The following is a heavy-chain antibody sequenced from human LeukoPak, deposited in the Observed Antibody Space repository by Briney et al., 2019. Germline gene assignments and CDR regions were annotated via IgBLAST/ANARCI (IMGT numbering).Heavy chain of an antibody. J-gene: IGHJ6*04. V-gene: IGHV1-69*13. CDR1: GGTFSSYA. CDR2: IIPIFGTA. D-gene: IGHD5-12*01. CDR3: ARVATKAYYYGMDV. Sequence: SVKVSCTASGGTFSSYAISWVRQAPGQGLEWMGGIIPIFGTANYAQKFQGRVTITADESTSTAYMELSSLRSEDTAVYYCARVATKAYYYGMDVWGKGTTVTVSS.